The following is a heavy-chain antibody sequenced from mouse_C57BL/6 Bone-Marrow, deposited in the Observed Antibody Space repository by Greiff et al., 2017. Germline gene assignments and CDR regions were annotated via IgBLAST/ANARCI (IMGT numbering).Heavy chain of an antibody. CDR2: IRNKANGYTT. Sequence: EVKLVESGGGLVQPGGSLSLSCAASGFTFTDYYMSWVRQPPGKALEWLGFIRNKANGYTTEYSASVKGRFTISRDNSQSILYLQMNALRAEDSATYYCARYRGCLDYWGQGTTLTVSS. V-gene: IGHV7-3*01. CDR1: GFTFTDYY. J-gene: IGHJ2*01. CDR3: ARYRGCLDY.